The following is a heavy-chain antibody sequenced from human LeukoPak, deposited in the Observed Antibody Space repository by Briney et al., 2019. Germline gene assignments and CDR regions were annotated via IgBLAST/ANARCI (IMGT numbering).Heavy chain of an antibody. D-gene: IGHD2-2*01. Sequence: KPGGSLRLSCAASGFTFSSYSMNWVRQDPGKGLEWVSSISSSSSYIYYADSVKGRFTISRDNAKNSLYLQMNSLRAEDTAVYYCARDRTAYCSSTSCYPGRTFDYWGQGTLVTVSS. V-gene: IGHV3-21*01. J-gene: IGHJ4*02. CDR2: ISSSSSYI. CDR3: ARDRTAYCSSTSCYPGRTFDY. CDR1: GFTFSSYS.